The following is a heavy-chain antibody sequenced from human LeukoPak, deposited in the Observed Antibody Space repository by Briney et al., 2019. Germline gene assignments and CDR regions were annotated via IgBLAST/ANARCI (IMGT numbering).Heavy chain of an antibody. V-gene: IGHV4-31*03. D-gene: IGHD3-16*01. CDR3: ARERLGGWFDP. Sequence: SETPSLTCTVSGGSISSGGYYWSWIRQHPGKGLEWIGYIYYSGSTYYNPSLKSRVTISVDTSKNQFSLKLSSVTAADTAVYYCARERLGGWFDPWGQGTLVTVSS. J-gene: IGHJ5*02. CDR1: GGSISSGGYY. CDR2: IYYSGST.